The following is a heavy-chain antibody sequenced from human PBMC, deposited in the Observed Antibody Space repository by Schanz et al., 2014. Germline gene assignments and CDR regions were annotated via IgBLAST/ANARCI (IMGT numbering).Heavy chain of an antibody. CDR1: GGSIRSGTYY. D-gene: IGHD1-1*01. V-gene: IGHV4-61*02. CDR3: ARDTTWRLDL. CDR2: VFPNGIT. Sequence: QVQLQESGPGLVKPSQTLSLTCTVSGGSIRSGTYYWSWIRQPAGKAPEWVGRVFPNGITNYNPSLKNRLPISLDTSKNKFALPRTSLTAADTAVYYCARDTTWRLDLWGRGTLVTVSS. J-gene: IGHJ2*01.